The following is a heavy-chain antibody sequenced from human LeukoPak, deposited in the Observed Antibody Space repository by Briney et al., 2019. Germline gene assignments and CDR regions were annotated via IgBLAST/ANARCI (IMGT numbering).Heavy chain of an antibody. D-gene: IGHD2/OR15-2a*01. CDR1: GGSISSDH. V-gene: IGHV4-59*01. J-gene: IGHJ3*02. Sequence: KTSETLSLTCTVSGGSISSDHWNWTRQPPGKGLEWIGRIYYSGSTYYNPSLKSRVTISVDMSKSQFSLRLTSVTAADTAVYYCARKNDFDIWGQGTLVTVSS. CDR3: ARKNDFDI. CDR2: IYYSGST.